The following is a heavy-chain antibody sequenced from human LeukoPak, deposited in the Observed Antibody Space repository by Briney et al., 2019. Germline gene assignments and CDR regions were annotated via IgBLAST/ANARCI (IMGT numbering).Heavy chain of an antibody. CDR1: GGTFSSYA. V-gene: IGHV1-69*04. CDR2: IIPILGIA. Sequence: SVKVSCKASGGTFSSYAISWVRQAPGQGLEWMGRIIPILGIANYAQKFQGRVTITADKSTNTAYMELSSLRSEDTAVYYCARGRCGGDCYHQADSDYWGQGTLVTVSS. J-gene: IGHJ4*02. D-gene: IGHD2-21*02. CDR3: ARGRCGGDCYHQADSDY.